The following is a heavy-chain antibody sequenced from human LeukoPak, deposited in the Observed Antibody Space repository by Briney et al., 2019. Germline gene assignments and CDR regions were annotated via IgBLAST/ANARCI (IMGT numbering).Heavy chain of an antibody. V-gene: IGHV4-59*01. J-gene: IGHJ5*02. D-gene: IGHD3-10*01. CDR3: ARGGYYGSGNDFRFDP. CDR1: GGSISSYY. CDR2: IHYTGST. Sequence: SETLSLTCTVSGGSISSYYWSWIRQPPGKGLEWIGYIHYTGSTNYNPSLKSRVTISVDTSKNQFSLKLSSVTAADTAIYYCARGGYYGSGNDFRFDPWGQGTLVTVSS.